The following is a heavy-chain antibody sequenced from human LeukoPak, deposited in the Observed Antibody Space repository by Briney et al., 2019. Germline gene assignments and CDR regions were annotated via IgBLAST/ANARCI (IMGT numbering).Heavy chain of an antibody. CDR3: ARSLVVAKGFDY. V-gene: IGHV1-69*05. CDR2: IIPLFGTA. Sequence: SVKVSCKASGGTFSSYAITWVRQAPGQGVEWMGGIIPLFGTANYAQKFQGRVTITTDESTSTAYMELTSLRSEDTAVYYCARSLVVAKGFDYWGQGTLVTVSS. D-gene: IGHD2-21*01. J-gene: IGHJ4*02. CDR1: GGTFSSYA.